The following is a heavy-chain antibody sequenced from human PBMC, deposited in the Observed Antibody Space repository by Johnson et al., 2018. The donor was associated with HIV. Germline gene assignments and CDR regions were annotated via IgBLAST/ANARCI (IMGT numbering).Heavy chain of an antibody. Sequence: VQLVESGGGLVKPGGSLRLSCAASGFTFSSYGMSWVRQAPGKGLEYVSAISSNGGSTYYANSVKGRFTISRDNSKNTLYLQMGSLRAEDTAVYYCARAGRGDDAFDFWGQGTMVTVSS. V-gene: IGHV3-64*01. J-gene: IGHJ3*01. CDR1: GFTFSSYG. CDR2: ISSNGGST. D-gene: IGHD3-10*01. CDR3: ARAGRGDDAFDF.